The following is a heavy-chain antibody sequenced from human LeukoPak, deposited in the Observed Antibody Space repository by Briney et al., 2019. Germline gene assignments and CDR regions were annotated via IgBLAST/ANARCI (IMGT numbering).Heavy chain of an antibody. J-gene: IGHJ6*04. CDR1: GGSISSYY. CDR2: IFTSGST. CDR3: ARHGRVHSRLNV. V-gene: IGHV4-4*09. D-gene: IGHD6-13*01. Sequence: SETLSLTCTVSGGSISSYYWSWIRQPPGKGLEWIGYIFTSGSTNYNPSLRSRVTISVDTSKNQFSLTLSSVTAADTAVYYCARHGRVHSRLNVWGKGTTVTVSS.